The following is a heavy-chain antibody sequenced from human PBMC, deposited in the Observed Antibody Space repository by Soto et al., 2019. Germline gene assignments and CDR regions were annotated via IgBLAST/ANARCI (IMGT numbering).Heavy chain of an antibody. CDR2: IYYSGST. CDR3: ARGSLVPASNGFDP. Sequence: SETLSLTCTVSGGSISSSSYYWGWIRQPPGKGLEWIGSIYYSGSTYYNPSLKSRVTISVDTSKNQFSLKLSSVTAADTAVYYCARGSLVPASNGFDPWGQGTLVTVSS. J-gene: IGHJ5*02. CDR1: GGSISSSSYY. V-gene: IGHV4-39*07. D-gene: IGHD2-2*01.